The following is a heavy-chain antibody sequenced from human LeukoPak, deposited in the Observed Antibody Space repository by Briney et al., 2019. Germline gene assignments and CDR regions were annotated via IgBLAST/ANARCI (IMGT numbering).Heavy chain of an antibody. Sequence: GGSLRLSCEGSAFIFSGHWMNWVRQTPGKGLEWVASIKEDGSERQYVDSVKGRFSISRDNTKGSLFLQLNSLRAEDTAVYYCARERSGYGDYNYWGQGTLVTVSS. J-gene: IGHJ4*02. V-gene: IGHV3-7*03. D-gene: IGHD4-17*01. CDR2: IKEDGSER. CDR3: ARERSGYGDYNY. CDR1: AFIFSGHW.